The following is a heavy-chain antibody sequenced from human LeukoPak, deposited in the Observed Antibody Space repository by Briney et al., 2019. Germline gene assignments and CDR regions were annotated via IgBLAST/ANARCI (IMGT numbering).Heavy chain of an antibody. Sequence: ASVKVSCKASGYTFTSYDINWVRQATGQGLEWMGWMNPNSGNTGYAQKFQGRVTITRNTSISTVYMELSSLRSEDTAVYYCARDRYDSSGPKDYWGQGTLVTVSP. CDR3: ARDRYDSSGPKDY. CDR1: GYTFTSYD. V-gene: IGHV1-8*03. CDR2: MNPNSGNT. D-gene: IGHD3-22*01. J-gene: IGHJ4*02.